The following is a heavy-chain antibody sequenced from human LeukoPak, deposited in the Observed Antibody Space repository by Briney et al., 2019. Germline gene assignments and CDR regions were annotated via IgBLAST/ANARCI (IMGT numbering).Heavy chain of an antibody. CDR2: IKQDGSEK. V-gene: IGHV3-7*01. CDR3: ARVSDSSGQPTDY. Sequence: GGSLRLSCAASGFTFSSYWMSWVRQAPGKGLEWVANIKQDGSEKYYVDSVKGRFTISRDNAKNSLYLQMNSLRAEDTAVYYCARVSDSSGQPTDYWGQGTLVTVSS. J-gene: IGHJ4*02. CDR1: GFTFSSYW. D-gene: IGHD3-22*01.